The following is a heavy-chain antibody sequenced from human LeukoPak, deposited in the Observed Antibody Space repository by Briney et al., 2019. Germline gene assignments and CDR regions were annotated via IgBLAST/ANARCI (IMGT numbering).Heavy chain of an antibody. J-gene: IGHJ6*03. CDR2: IYYSGST. Sequence: SETLSLTCTVSGGSISSYYWSWIRQPPGKGLEWIGYIYYSGSTNYNPSLKSRVTISVDTSKNQFSLKLSSVTAADTAVYYCARARATVRYYYYYYMDVWGKGTTVTVSS. CDR1: GGSISSYY. V-gene: IGHV4-59*01. D-gene: IGHD4-11*01. CDR3: ARARATVRYYYYYYMDV.